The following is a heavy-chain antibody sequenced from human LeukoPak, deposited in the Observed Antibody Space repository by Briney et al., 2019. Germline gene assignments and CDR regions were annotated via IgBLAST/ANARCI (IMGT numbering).Heavy chain of an antibody. CDR1: GGSISSGGYY. V-gene: IGHV4-31*03. Sequence: SETLSLTCTVSGGSISSGGYYWSWIRQHPGKGLEWIGYIYYSGSTYYNPSLKSRVTISVDTSKNQFSLKLSSVTAADTAMYYCATVLYYDSSGYERWGQGTLVTVSS. J-gene: IGHJ4*02. CDR2: IYYSGST. D-gene: IGHD3-22*01. CDR3: ATVLYYDSSGYER.